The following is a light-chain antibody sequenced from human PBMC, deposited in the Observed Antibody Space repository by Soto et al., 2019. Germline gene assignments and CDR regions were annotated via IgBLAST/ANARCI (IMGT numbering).Light chain of an antibody. CDR1: SSNIGSIH. V-gene: IGLV1-47*01. CDR2: RSD. CDR3: SARDDSLSGVV. Sequence: QSVLTQPPSTSGTPGQRVTISCSGSSSNIGSIHVYWYQQFPGMAPKLLMYRSDQRPTGVPDRFSGSKSGTSTSLAISGLRSDDEADYYCSARDDSLSGVVFGGGTKLIVL. J-gene: IGLJ2*01.